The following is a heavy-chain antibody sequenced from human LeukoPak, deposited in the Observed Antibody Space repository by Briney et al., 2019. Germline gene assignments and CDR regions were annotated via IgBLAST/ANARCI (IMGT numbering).Heavy chain of an antibody. D-gene: IGHD1-26*01. CDR1: GFMFSAFG. CDR2: IWLDGGST. V-gene: IGHV3-30*02. Sequence: HPGGSLRLSCEASGFMFSAFGMHWVRQAPGKGLEWVAFIWLDGGSTKYADSVKGRFTISRDNSNNALTLQMYSLRAEDTAVYYCAKDRGSYYELYFDFWGQGSLVTVSS. J-gene: IGHJ4*02. CDR3: AKDRGSYYELYFDF.